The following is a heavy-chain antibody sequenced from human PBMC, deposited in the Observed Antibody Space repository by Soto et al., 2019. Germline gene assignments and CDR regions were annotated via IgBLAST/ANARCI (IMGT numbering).Heavy chain of an antibody. CDR3: AKDRTIAARNYDA. V-gene: IGHV3-23*01. D-gene: IGHD6-6*01. CDR1: GFTFSDHD. CDR2: ISGSVGST. J-gene: IGHJ5*02. Sequence: DVQLLESGGGLVQPGGSLTLACEASGFTFSDHDMSWVRQAPGKGLEWVSAISGSVGSTYYASSVKGRFTISRDNSKNTLFLQMSSLRDEDTAVYYCAKDRTIAARNYDAWGQGALVTVSS.